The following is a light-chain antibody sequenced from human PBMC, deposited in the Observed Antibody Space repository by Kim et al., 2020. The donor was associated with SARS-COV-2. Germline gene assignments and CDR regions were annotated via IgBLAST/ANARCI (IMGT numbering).Light chain of an antibody. V-gene: IGLV2-11*01. CDR2: DVD. CDR3: CSYAGSYTNAV. Sequence: QSVLTQPRSVSGSPGQSVIISCTGTSGDVGYYNYVSWYQQHPGKAPKLIIFDVDKRPSGVPDRFSGSKSGNTASLTVSGLQAEDEADYYCCSYAGSYTNAVFGGGTQLTVL. CDR1: SGDVGYYNY. J-gene: IGLJ7*01.